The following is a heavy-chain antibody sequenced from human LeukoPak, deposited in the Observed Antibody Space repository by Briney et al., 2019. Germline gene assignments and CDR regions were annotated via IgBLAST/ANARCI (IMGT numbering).Heavy chain of an antibody. CDR2: INSDGSST. J-gene: IGHJ5*02. CDR3: AREQKVITFGGVIGP. CDR1: GFTFSSYW. Sequence: PGXSLRLSCAASGFTFSSYWMHWVRQAPGKGLVWVSRINSDGSSTSYAHSVKGRFTPSRDNAKNTLYLQMNSLRAEDTAVYYCAREQKVITFGGVIGPWGQGTLVTVSS. V-gene: IGHV3-74*01. D-gene: IGHD3-16*01.